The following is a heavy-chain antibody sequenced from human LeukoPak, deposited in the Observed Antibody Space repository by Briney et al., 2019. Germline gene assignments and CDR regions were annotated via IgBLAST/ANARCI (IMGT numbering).Heavy chain of an antibody. J-gene: IGHJ4*02. CDR1: GFTFSSHW. V-gene: IGHV3-7*05. Sequence: GGSLRLSCAASGFTFSSHWMNWVRQAPGKGLEWVADIKQDGSEKYCVDSVRGRFTISRDSAKNSLYLQMNSLRAEDTAVYYCARDKMVGATNFDYWGQGTLVTVSS. CDR2: IKQDGSEK. CDR3: ARDKMVGATNFDY. D-gene: IGHD1-26*01.